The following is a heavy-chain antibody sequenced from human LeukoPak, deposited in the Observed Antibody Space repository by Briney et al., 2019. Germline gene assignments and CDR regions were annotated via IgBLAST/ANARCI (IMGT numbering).Heavy chain of an antibody. D-gene: IGHD3-22*01. V-gene: IGHV4-31*03. J-gene: IGHJ6*02. CDR1: GGSISSGGYY. Sequence: PSETLSLTCTVSGGSISSGGYYWSWIRQHPGKGLEWIGYIYYSGSTYYNPSLKSRVTISVDTSKNQFSLTLSSVTAADTAVYYCARVYYYDSSGYPDYYYYGMDVWGQGTTVTVSS. CDR3: ARVYYYDSSGYPDYYYYGMDV. CDR2: IYYSGST.